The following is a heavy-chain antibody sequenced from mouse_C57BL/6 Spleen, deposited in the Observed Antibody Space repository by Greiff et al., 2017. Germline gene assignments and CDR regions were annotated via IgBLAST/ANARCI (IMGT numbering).Heavy chain of an antibody. CDR1: GYTFTSYW. Sequence: VQLQQPGAELVRPGSSVKLSCKASGYTFTSYWMDWVKQRPGQGLEWIGNIYPSDSETHYNQNFKDKATLTVDKTSSTAYMQLRSLTSEDSAVYYCERRSDGYYLAYWGQGTLVTVSA. V-gene: IGHV1-61*01. CDR2: IYPSDSET. CDR3: ERRSDGYYLAY. D-gene: IGHD2-3*01. J-gene: IGHJ3*01.